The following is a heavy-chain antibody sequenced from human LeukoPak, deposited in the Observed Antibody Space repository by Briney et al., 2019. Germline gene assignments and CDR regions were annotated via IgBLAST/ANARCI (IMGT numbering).Heavy chain of an antibody. CDR2: IYYDGST. CDR3: ARDGGYGSGSAL. J-gene: IGHJ4*02. Sequence: PSETLSLTCTVSGSSINNYYWTWIRQPPGKGLEWIGSIYYDGSTNYNPSLKSRVTISLDTPKNQFSLKLSSVTAADTVVYYCARDGGYGSGSALWGQGTLITVSS. V-gene: IGHV4-59*01. D-gene: IGHD3-10*01. CDR1: GSSINNYY.